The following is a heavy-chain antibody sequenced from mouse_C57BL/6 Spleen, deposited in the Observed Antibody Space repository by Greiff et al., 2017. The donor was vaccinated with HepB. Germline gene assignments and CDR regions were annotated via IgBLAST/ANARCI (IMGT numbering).Heavy chain of an antibody. V-gene: IGHV1-76*01. CDR1: GYTFTDYY. Sequence: VQLQQSGAELVRPGASVKLSCKASGYTFTDYYINWVKQRPGQGLEWIARIYPGSGNTYYNEKFKGKATLTAEKSSSTAYMQLSSLTSEDSAVYFCARSGPVVATRYAMDYWGQGTSVTVSS. D-gene: IGHD1-1*01. CDR3: ARSGPVVATRYAMDY. J-gene: IGHJ4*01. CDR2: IYPGSGNT.